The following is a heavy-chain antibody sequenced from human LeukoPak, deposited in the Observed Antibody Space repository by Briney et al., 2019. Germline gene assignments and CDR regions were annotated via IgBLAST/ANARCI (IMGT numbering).Heavy chain of an antibody. CDR3: ARPFGEAVGATLGGVDY. CDR1: GFTFSSYA. D-gene: IGHD1-26*01. CDR2: ISYDGSNK. Sequence: GGSLRLSCAASGFTFSSYAMHWVRQAPGKGLEWVAVISYDGSNKYYADSVKGRFTISRDNSKNTLYLQMNSLRAEDTAVYYCARPFGEAVGATLGGVDYWGQGTLVTVSS. J-gene: IGHJ4*02. V-gene: IGHV3-30-3*01.